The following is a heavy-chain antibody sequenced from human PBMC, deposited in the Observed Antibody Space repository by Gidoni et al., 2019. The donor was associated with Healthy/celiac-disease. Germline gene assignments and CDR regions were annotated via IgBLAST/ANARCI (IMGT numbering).Heavy chain of an antibody. V-gene: IGHV3-48*03. J-gene: IGHJ6*02. CDR1: GFTFSSYE. Sequence: EVQLVESVGGLVQPGGSLRLSCAASGFTFSSYELNWVRQAPGKGLEWVSYISSSGSTIYYADSVKGRFTISRDNAKNSLYLQMSSLRAEDTAVYYCARDGAIVVVVAENYYYGMDVWGQGTTVTVSS. CDR3: ARDGAIVVVVAENYYYGMDV. D-gene: IGHD2-15*01. CDR2: ISSSGSTI.